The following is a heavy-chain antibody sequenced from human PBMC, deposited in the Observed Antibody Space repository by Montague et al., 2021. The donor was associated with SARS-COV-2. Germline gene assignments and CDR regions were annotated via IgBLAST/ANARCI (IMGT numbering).Heavy chain of an antibody. V-gene: IGHV3-33*01. CDR3: SRGAEWFGEYYFDY. CDR2: IWFGDGSNK. J-gene: IGHJ4*02. D-gene: IGHD3-10*01. Sequence: SRRLSCAASGFTFSNYGMHWVRQAPGKGLEWVALIWFGDGSNKYCADSVRGRLTISRDNSKNTVYLQMNSLRAEDTAVYYCSRGAEWFGEYYFDYWGQGTLVTVSS. CDR1: GFTFSNYG.